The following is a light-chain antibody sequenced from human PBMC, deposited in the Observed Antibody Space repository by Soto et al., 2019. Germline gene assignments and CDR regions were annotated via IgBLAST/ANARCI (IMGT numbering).Light chain of an antibody. CDR3: QQLNSYPQT. CDR1: QGISSS. CDR2: AAS. Sequence: IQLTQSPLFLSSSVGDRVTITCRASQGISSSLAWYQQKPGKAPKLLIYAASTLQSGVPSRFRGRGSGTEFTLTISSLQPEDFATYYCQQLNSYPQTFGQGTKVDI. V-gene: IGKV1-9*01. J-gene: IGKJ1*01.